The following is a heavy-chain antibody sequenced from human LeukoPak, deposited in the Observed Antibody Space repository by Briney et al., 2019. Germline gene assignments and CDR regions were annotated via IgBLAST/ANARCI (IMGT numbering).Heavy chain of an antibody. CDR3: ARYSGGNSVDY. J-gene: IGHJ4*02. CDR2: INAYDGDT. Sequence: ASVKVSCKASGYTFTRYGISWVRQAPGQGLEWMGWINAYDGDTNYAQKLQGRVTMTTDTSTSTAYMELRSLRSEDTAVYYSARYSGGNSVDYWGQGTLVTVSS. CDR1: GYTFTRYG. V-gene: IGHV1-18*01. D-gene: IGHD1-26*01.